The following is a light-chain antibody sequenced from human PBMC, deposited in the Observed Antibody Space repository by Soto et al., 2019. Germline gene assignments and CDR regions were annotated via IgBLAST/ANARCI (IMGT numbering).Light chain of an antibody. CDR2: GAS. V-gene: IGKV3-20*01. J-gene: IGKJ3*01. CDR1: QSITSNY. CDR3: HQYGRSPIFT. Sequence: IVLTQSPDTLSLSPGARATVSCRASQSITSNYLAWYQQKPGQAPRLLIYGASTRATGIPDRFSGSGSGTDFTLTISRVDPEVFALYCGHQYGRSPIFTFGPGTRVDMK.